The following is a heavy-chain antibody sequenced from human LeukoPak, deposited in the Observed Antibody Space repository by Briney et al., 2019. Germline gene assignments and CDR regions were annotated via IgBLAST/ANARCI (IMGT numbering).Heavy chain of an antibody. Sequence: ASVKVSCKASGHTFTGYYMHWVRQAPGQGLEWMGWINPNSGGTKNAQKFQGRVTMTRDTSISTDYMELNSLRSGDTAVYYCARGPSGWYFDYWGQGTLVTVSS. V-gene: IGHV1-2*02. CDR2: INPNSGGT. D-gene: IGHD6-19*01. J-gene: IGHJ4*02. CDR3: ARGPSGWYFDY. CDR1: GHTFTGYY.